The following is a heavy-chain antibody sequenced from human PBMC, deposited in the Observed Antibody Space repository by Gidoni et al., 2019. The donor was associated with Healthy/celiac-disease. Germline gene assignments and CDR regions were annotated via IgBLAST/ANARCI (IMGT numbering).Heavy chain of an antibody. CDR2: FDPEDGET. CDR3: ARGGERWLQPDHAFDI. D-gene: IGHD1-1*01. Sequence: QVQLVQSGAEVKKPGASVKVSCKVSGYTLTDLSMPWVRQAPGKGLEWMGGFDPEDGETIDAQKFQGRVTMTEDTSTDTAYMELSSLRSEDTAVYYCARGGERWLQPDHAFDIWGQGTMVTVSS. V-gene: IGHV1-24*01. J-gene: IGHJ3*02. CDR1: GYTLTDLS.